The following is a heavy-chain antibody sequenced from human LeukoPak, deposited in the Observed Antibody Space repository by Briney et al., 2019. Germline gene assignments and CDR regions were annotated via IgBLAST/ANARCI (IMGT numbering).Heavy chain of an antibody. CDR3: AREGGYYLRSIDY. CDR2: ISNDGRDK. D-gene: IGHD1-26*01. CDR1: GFTFTGYA. J-gene: IGHJ4*02. Sequence: GGSLRLSCAASGFTFTGYAMHWVRQAPGKGLEWVAVISNDGRDKHYADSVKGRFTISRDNAKKSLYLQMNSLRAEDTAVYYCAREGGYYLRSIDYWGQGTLVTVSS. V-gene: IGHV3-30*04.